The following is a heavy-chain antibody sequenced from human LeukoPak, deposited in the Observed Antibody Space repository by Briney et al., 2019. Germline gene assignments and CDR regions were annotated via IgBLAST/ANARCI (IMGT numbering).Heavy chain of an antibody. CDR2: ISAYNGNT. CDR1: GYTFTSYG. Sequence: ASVKVSCKASGYTFTSYGISWVRQAPGQGREWMGWISAYNGNTNYAQNLKGRVTITTDTSTSPAYMKLRSLTSDDTAVYYCARAGNSYGCIWYAYYYDSSEDYWGQGTLVTVS. J-gene: IGHJ4*02. CDR3: ARAGNSYGCIWYAYYYDSSEDY. D-gene: IGHD3-22*01. V-gene: IGHV1-18*01.